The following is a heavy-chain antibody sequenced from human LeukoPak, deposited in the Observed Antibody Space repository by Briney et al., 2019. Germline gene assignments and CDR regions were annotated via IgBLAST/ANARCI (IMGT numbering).Heavy chain of an antibody. CDR2: IYYSGST. CDR3: ARELELRTNWFDP. V-gene: IGHV4-59*01. Sequence: PSETLSLTCIVSGGSISSYYWSWIRQPPGKGLEWIGYIYYSGSTNYNPSLKSRVTISVDTSKNQFSLKLSSVTAADTAVYYCARELELRTNWFDPWGQGTLVTVSS. CDR1: GGSISSYY. D-gene: IGHD1-7*01. J-gene: IGHJ5*02.